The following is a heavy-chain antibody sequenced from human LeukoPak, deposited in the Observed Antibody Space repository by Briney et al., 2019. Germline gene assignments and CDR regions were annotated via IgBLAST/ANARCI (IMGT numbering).Heavy chain of an antibody. CDR3: AGDRATSYFDY. D-gene: IGHD1-26*01. J-gene: IGHJ4*02. CDR1: GFTFRSHG. V-gene: IGHV3-33*01. CDR2: IWYDGSNK. Sequence: PWGSLRLSCAASGFTFRSHGMHWVRQAPGKGLEWVAFIWYDGSNKYYTDSVKGRFTITRDNSKNTLYLQMNSLRAEDTAVYYCAGDRATSYFDYWGQGALVTISS.